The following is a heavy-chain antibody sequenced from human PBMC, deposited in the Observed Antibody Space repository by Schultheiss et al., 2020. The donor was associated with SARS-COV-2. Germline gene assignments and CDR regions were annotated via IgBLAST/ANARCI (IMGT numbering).Heavy chain of an antibody. Sequence: GGSLRLSCAASGFTFSDYYMNWVRQAPGKGLEWVSSISSSSTIYYADSVKGRFTISRDNAKNSLYLQMNSLRAEDTAVYYCARDPAQLWFRIDYWGQGTLVTVSS. V-gene: IGHV3-69-1*01. J-gene: IGHJ4*02. CDR1: GFTFSDYY. D-gene: IGHD5-18*01. CDR3: ARDPAQLWFRIDY. CDR2: ISSSSTI.